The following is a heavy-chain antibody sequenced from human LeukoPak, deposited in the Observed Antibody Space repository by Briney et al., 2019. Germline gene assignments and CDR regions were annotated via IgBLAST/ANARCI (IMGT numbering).Heavy chain of an antibody. Sequence: ASETLSLTCTVSGGSTSNYFCTWLRQSAGKGLEWIGRIHTSGSTNYNPSLKSRVSMSVDTSKNQFSLKLSSVTAADTAVYYCARDPEGHGYYFDYWGQGALVTASS. J-gene: IGHJ4*02. CDR2: IHTSGST. D-gene: IGHD3-3*01. CDR1: GGSTSNYF. V-gene: IGHV4-4*07. CDR3: ARDPEGHGYYFDY.